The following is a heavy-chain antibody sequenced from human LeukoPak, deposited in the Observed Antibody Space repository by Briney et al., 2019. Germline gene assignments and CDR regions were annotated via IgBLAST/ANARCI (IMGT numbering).Heavy chain of an antibody. CDR2: ISSSGSTI. J-gene: IGHJ6*03. CDR1: GFTFSDYY. V-gene: IGHV3-11*04. Sequence: GGSLRLSCAASGFTFSDYYMSWTRQAPGKGLEWVSYISSSGSTIYYADSVKGRFTISRDNAKNSLYLQMNSLRAEDTAVYYCATNYYYYYYMDVWGKGTTVTVSS. CDR3: ATNYYYYYYMDV.